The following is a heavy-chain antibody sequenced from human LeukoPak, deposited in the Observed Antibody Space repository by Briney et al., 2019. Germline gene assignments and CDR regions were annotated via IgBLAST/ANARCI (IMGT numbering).Heavy chain of an antibody. CDR3: ARENYIYCSAGSCYSGAFDI. D-gene: IGHD2-15*01. J-gene: IGHJ3*02. Sequence: ASVKVSCKASGYTFTGYYMHWVRQAPGQGLEWMGWINPNSGGTNYAQKFQGRVTMTKDTSISTAYMELSRLRSDDTAVYYCARENYIYCSAGSCYSGAFDIWGQGTMVTVSS. V-gene: IGHV1-2*02. CDR1: GYTFTGYY. CDR2: INPNSGGT.